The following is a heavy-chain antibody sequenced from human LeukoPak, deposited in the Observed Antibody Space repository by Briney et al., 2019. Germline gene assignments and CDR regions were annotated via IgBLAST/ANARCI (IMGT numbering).Heavy chain of an antibody. D-gene: IGHD6-6*01. Sequence: PSETLSLTCTVSGGSISSSSYYWGWIRQPPGKGLEWIGSIYYSGSTYYNPSLKSRVTISVDTSKNQFYLKLSSVTAADTAVYYCARHIAATDPANWFDPWGQGTLVTVSS. CDR2: IYYSGST. CDR1: GGSISSSSYY. V-gene: IGHV4-39*01. CDR3: ARHIAATDPANWFDP. J-gene: IGHJ5*02.